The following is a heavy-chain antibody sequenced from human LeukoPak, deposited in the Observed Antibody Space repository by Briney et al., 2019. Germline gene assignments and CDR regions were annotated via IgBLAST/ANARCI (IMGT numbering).Heavy chain of an antibody. Sequence: GGSLRLSCAASGFTFSGYWMHWVRQAPGKGLVWVSRIKSDGSSTTYADSVKGRFTISRDNAKNTLYLEMNSLRAEGTAVYYCARTFAAAHIDYWGQGALVTVSS. CDR1: GFTFSGYW. V-gene: IGHV3-74*01. J-gene: IGHJ4*02. CDR2: IKSDGSST. CDR3: ARTFAAAHIDY. D-gene: IGHD2-15*01.